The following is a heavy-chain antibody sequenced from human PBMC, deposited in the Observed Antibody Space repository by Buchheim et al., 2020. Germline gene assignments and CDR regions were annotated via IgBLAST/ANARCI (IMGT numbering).Heavy chain of an antibody. CDR3: ARGPPLYYDFWSGYYTQYY. Sequence: QVQLVESGGGVVQPGRSLRLSCAASGFTFSSYAMHWVRQAPGKGLEWVAVISYDGSNKYCADSVKGRFTISRDNSKTTLSLQMNSLRAEDTAVYYCARGPPLYYDFWSGYYTQYYWGQGTL. V-gene: IGHV3-30-3*01. CDR1: GFTFSSYA. D-gene: IGHD3-3*01. J-gene: IGHJ4*02. CDR2: ISYDGSNK.